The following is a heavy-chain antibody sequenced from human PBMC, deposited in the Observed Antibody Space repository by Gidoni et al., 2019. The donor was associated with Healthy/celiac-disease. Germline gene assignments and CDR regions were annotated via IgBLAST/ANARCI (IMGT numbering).Heavy chain of an antibody. V-gene: IGHV3-49*04. J-gene: IGHJ4*02. CDR1: GFTFGDYA. CDR3: TRGSSSGYHGVDY. CDR2: IRSKAYGGTT. Sequence: EVQLVESGGGLVQPGRSLRLSCTASGFTFGDYAMSWVRQAPGKGLEWVGFIRSKAYGGTTEYAASVKGRFTISRDDSKSIAYLQMNSLKTEDTAVYYCTRGSSSGYHGVDYWGQGTLVTVSS. D-gene: IGHD3-22*01.